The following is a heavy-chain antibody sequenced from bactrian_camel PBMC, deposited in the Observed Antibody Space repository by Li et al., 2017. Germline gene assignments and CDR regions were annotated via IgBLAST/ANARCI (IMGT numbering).Heavy chain of an antibody. J-gene: IGHJ4*01. Sequence: HVQLVESGGGSVQAGESLTLSCSISGYTYSSYCMGWWRQSPGKTRWEREAVATIDSGALTQFADSVKGRFTISQDKAKNTMYLQLNNLRPEDTAMYYCAARSWVNIDYCMRARDFEYVGQGTQVTVS. CDR1: GYTYSSYC. D-gene: IGHD4*01. CDR2: IDSGALT. V-gene: IGHV3S55*01.